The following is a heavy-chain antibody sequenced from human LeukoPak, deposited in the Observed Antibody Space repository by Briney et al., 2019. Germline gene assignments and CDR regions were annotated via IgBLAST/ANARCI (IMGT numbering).Heavy chain of an antibody. CDR3: ARVCRIAAAGPYFDY. V-gene: IGHV3-21*01. Sequence: RAGGSLRLSCAASGFTFSSYSMNWVRQAPGKGLEWVSSISSSSSYIYYADSVKGRFTISRDNAKNSLYLQMNSLRAEDTAVYYCARVCRIAAAGPYFDYWGQGTLVTVSS. D-gene: IGHD6-13*01. J-gene: IGHJ4*02. CDR1: GFTFSSYS. CDR2: ISSSSSYI.